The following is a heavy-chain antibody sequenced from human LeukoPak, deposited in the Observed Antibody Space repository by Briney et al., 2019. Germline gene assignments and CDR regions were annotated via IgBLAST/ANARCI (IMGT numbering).Heavy chain of an antibody. J-gene: IGHJ4*02. CDR2: ISFSSRYI. CDR3: ASSPSFEKIFDY. V-gene: IGHV3-21*01. CDR1: GFTFSTYD. Sequence: GGSLRLSCAASGFTFSTYDMNWVRQAPGKGLEGVSSISFSSRYIYYADSLRGRFTISRDNAKNSLYLQMDSLRAEDTAVYYCASSPSFEKIFDYWGQGTLVTVSS.